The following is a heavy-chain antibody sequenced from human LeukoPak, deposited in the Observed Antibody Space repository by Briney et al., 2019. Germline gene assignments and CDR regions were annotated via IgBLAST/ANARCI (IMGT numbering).Heavy chain of an antibody. J-gene: IGHJ5*02. D-gene: IGHD3-22*01. CDR2: INSDGSST. CDR1: GFTFSSYW. V-gene: IGHV3-74*01. Sequence: GGSLRLSCAASGFTFSSYWMHWVRQAPGKGLVWVSRINSDGSSTSYADSVKGRFTISRDNAKNTLYLQMNSLRAEDTAVYYCAGPSSYYYDSRGRNNWFDPWGQGTLVTVSS. CDR3: AGPSSYYYDSRGRNNWFDP.